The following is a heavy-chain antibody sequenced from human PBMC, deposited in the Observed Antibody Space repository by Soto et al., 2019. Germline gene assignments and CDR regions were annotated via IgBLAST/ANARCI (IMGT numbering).Heavy chain of an antibody. CDR2: IIPLFDSP. V-gene: IGHV1-69*06. Sequence: QVQLVQSGAEVKNPGSSVNVSCTASGSPFTAYAITWLRQAPGQGLEWVGGIIPLFDSPNYAQRYQGRVTITADKSTSTSYMELTGLISDDTAVYYCALSYGSYHYGAYWGQGTLVTVSS. D-gene: IGHD4-17*01. CDR1: GSPFTAYA. CDR3: ALSYGSYHYGAY. J-gene: IGHJ4*02.